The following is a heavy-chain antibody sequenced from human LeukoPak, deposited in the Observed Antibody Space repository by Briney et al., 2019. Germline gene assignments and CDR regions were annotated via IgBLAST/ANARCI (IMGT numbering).Heavy chain of an antibody. CDR1: GGSISSGDNY. V-gene: IGHV4-30-4*01. CDR3: ARRLGKSTLYYFDY. Sequence: SETLSLTCTVSGGSISSGDNYWTWIRQPPGKGLEWIGFIYYSGTTYFNPSLKSRLTMSVDTSKNQFSLKLNSVTAADTAVYYCARRLGKSTLYYFDYWGQGLLVSVSS. CDR2: IYYSGTT. D-gene: IGHD3-16*01. J-gene: IGHJ4*02.